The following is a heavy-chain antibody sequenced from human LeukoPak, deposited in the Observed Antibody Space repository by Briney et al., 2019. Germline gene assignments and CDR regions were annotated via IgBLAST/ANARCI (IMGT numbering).Heavy chain of an antibody. CDR1: GFMFGSYV. Sequence: GGSLRLSCAASGFMFGSYVMHWVRQPPGKGLEWVSRISHDGSVTTYADSVKGRFTISRDNAKNTLYLQMNSLRAEDTAVYYWERELGDTFGGVIAMGGETGDFDYWGQGTLVTVSS. V-gene: IGHV3-74*01. CDR2: ISHDGSVT. CDR3: ERELGDTFGGVIAMGGETGDFDY. D-gene: IGHD3-16*01. J-gene: IGHJ4*02.